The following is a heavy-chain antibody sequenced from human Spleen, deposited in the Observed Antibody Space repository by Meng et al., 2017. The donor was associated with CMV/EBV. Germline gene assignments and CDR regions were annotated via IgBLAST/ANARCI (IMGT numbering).Heavy chain of an antibody. CDR2: MNPNSGNT. D-gene: IGHD3-22*01. Sequence: ASVKVSCKASGYTFTSYDINWVRQATGQGLEWMGWMNPNSGNTGYAQKFQGRVTITRNTSISTAYMELSSLRSDDTAVYYCARDLRRSSSDYYYIYPLTYWGQGTLVTVSS. J-gene: IGHJ4*02. CDR1: GYTFTSYD. CDR3: ARDLRRSSSDYYYIYPLTY. V-gene: IGHV1-8*03.